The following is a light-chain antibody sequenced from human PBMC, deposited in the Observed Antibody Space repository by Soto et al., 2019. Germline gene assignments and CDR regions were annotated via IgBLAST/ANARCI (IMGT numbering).Light chain of an antibody. V-gene: IGKV3-20*01. J-gene: IGKJ1*01. CDR2: GVS. CDR1: RGFSSNY. CDR3: PQSANSPLT. Sequence: SVLARCVGTLSLSPGERSTLWLMASRGFSSNYLAWYQHTPGQAPRLLIYGVSRRAAGIPDRFSGSGSGTDFSLLISRLSPEASAAYYCPQSANSPLTFGKGTKVDIK.